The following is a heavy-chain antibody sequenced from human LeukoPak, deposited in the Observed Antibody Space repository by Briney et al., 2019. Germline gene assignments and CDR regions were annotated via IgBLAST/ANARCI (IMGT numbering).Heavy chain of an antibody. CDR2: INPAGSHK. D-gene: IGHD7-27*01. CDR3: ASWGLAYTIDQ. V-gene: IGHV3-7*01. Sequence: GGSLRLSCAASGFSFSSYWMAWLRQARGKGGEWFANINPAGSHKYYVPSVKARFTISSHDANTSLYLQMDSLRAEDTAVYSCASWGLAYTIDQWGQGTLVTVSS. J-gene: IGHJ5*02. CDR1: GFSFSSYW.